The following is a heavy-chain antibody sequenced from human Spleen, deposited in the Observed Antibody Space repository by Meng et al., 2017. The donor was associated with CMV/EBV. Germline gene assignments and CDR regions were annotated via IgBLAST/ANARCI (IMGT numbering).Heavy chain of an antibody. CDR2: IKTSGSN. CDR1: RGAMRSEY. Sequence: ETLAIERTGWRGAMRSEYWSGKWQRAGKGPEWIGGIKTSGSNKSHPSLTCRVHMSVDTSKNQFSLKMRSVTAAETAVYYWARGGGYGGLNWEVYWYFDLWGGGTLVTVSS. CDR3: ARGGGYGGLNWEVYWYFDL. J-gene: IGHJ2*01. D-gene: IGHD7-27*01. V-gene: IGHV4-4*07.